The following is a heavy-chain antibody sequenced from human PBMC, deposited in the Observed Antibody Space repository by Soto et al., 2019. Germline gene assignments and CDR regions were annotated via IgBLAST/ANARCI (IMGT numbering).Heavy chain of an antibody. CDR1: GYTFTSYY. CDR2: INPSGGST. CDR3: ARDLRGDYGGTY. J-gene: IGHJ4*02. V-gene: IGHV1-46*03. Sequence: QVQLVQSGAEVKKPGASVKVSCKASGYTFTSYYMHWVRQAPGQGLEWMGIINPSGGSTSYAQKFQGRGTMTRDTSTSKVYMELSSLRSEDTAVYYCARDLRGDYGGTYWGQGTLVTVSS. D-gene: IGHD4-17*01.